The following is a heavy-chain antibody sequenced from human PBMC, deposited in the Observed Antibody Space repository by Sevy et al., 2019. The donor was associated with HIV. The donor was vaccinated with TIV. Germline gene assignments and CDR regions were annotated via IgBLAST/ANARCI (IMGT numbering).Heavy chain of an antibody. D-gene: IGHD2-8*01. CDR1: GFDFSIYS. Sequence: GGSLRLSCAASGFDFSIYSMSWVRQAPGKGLEWVSTLSFGCGKINYADSVKGRFIISRDNSKSSVYLQMNNMRVEDTAVYYCAGEGCTKPHDYWGQGTLVTVSS. V-gene: IGHV3-23*01. J-gene: IGHJ4*02. CDR2: LSFGCGKI. CDR3: AGEGCTKPHDY.